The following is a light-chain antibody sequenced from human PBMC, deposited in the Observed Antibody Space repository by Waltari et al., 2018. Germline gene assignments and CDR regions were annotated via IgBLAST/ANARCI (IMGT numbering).Light chain of an antibody. J-gene: IGLJ2*01. Sequence: QSALTQPPSASGSPGPSVTISCTGTSSDVGGYNYVSWLPQHPDKAPKLMIYEVSKRPAGVPDRFSGSKPGNTASLTVSGLQVEDEAEYYCISDADGRNVIFGGGTKLTVL. CDR3: ISDADGRNVI. CDR1: SSDVGGYNY. V-gene: IGLV2-8*01. CDR2: EVS.